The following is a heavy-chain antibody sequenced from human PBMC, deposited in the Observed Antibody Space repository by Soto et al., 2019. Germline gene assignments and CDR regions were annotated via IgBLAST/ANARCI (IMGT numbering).Heavy chain of an antibody. D-gene: IGHD3-10*01. V-gene: IGHV1-3*01. CDR1: GYTFTAYP. Sequence: QVQLVQSGAEVKKPGASVKVSCKASGYTFTAYPVHWVRQAPGQRLEWMGWINGANGDTGYSQKFQGRVTVTRDTSANTVYMEWSSLTSEDTAVYYWARKDYYGAGIYYFDHWGRGTLVPVSS. CDR2: INGANGDT. CDR3: ARKDYYGAGIYYFDH. J-gene: IGHJ4*02.